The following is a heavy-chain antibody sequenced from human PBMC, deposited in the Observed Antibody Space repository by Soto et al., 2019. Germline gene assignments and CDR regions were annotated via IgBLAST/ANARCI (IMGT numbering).Heavy chain of an antibody. Sequence: LSLTCTVSGGSISSGGYYWSWIRQHPGKGLEWIGYIYYSGSTYYNPSLKSRVTISVDTSKNQFSLKLSSVTAADTAVYYCARDPKGYSYGDYYYYGMDVWGQGTTVTVSS. CDR1: GGSISSGGYY. V-gene: IGHV4-31*03. CDR3: ARDPKGYSYGDYYYYGMDV. D-gene: IGHD5-18*01. J-gene: IGHJ6*02. CDR2: IYYSGST.